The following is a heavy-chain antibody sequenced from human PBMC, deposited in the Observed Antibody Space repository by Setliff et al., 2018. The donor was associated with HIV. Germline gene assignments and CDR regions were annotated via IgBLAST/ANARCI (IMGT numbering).Heavy chain of an antibody. D-gene: IGHD2-21*01. CDR3: ARPRLRGSGAFDI. CDR1: GDSITRGSYY. CDR2: IYYSGST. V-gene: IGHV4-61*01. J-gene: IGHJ3*02. Sequence: SETLSLTCTVSGDSITRGSYYWSWIRQPPGKRLGWIGYIYYSGSTDYNPSLKSRVTMSVDTSKNQFSLKLSSVTAADTAVYYCARPRLRGSGAFDIWGQGTMVTVSS.